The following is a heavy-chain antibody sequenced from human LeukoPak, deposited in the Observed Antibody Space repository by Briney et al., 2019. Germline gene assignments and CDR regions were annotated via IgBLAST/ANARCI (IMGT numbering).Heavy chain of an antibody. D-gene: IGHD7-27*01. CDR3: ARRSRAFDTYWGWGY. CDR1: GGSFSGYF. J-gene: IGHJ4*02. CDR2: INHSGST. Sequence: SETLSLTCAVYGGSFSGYFWTWIRQAPGKGLEWIGEINHSGSTNYNPSLKGRVTVSVDISKNQFSLKLTSVTAADTAVYFCARRSRAFDTYWGWGYWGQGTQVTVSS. V-gene: IGHV4-34*01.